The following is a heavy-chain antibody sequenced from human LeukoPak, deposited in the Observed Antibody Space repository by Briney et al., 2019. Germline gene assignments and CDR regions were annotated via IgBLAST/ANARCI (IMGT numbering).Heavy chain of an antibody. J-gene: IGHJ4*02. CDR1: GFTFSSYW. Sequence: PGGPLRLSCTASGFTFSSYWMHWVRQAPGKGLVWVSHIKTDGSSVTYSDSVKGRFTISRDSAKNTLYLQMNSLRAEDTAVYYCARVRYNNALDYWGQGTLVTASS. CDR2: IKTDGSSV. V-gene: IGHV3-74*03. CDR3: ARVRYNNALDY. D-gene: IGHD1-14*01.